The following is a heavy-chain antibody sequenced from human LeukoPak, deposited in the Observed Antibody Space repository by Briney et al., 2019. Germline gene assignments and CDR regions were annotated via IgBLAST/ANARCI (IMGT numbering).Heavy chain of an antibody. V-gene: IGHV1-8*03. CDR3: ARVQPGWYRGPENWFDP. Sequence: GASVKVSCKASGYTFTSYGINWVRQATGQGLEWMGWMNPNSGNTGYAQKFQGRVTITRNTSISTAYMELSSLRSEDTAVYYCARVQPGWYRGPENWFDPWGQGTLVTVSS. D-gene: IGHD6-19*01. CDR1: GYTFTSYG. CDR2: MNPNSGNT. J-gene: IGHJ5*02.